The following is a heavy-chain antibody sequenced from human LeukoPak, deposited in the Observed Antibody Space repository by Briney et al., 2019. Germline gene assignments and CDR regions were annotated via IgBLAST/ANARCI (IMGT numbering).Heavy chain of an antibody. J-gene: IGHJ4*02. Sequence: ASVKVSCKASGYTFSSYYMHWVRQAPGQGLEWMGVINPSGGSTTYAQKFQGRLTMTRDTSTSTVYMELSSLRSEDTAVYYCARVGGVVRSPVENWGQGTLVTVSS. CDR2: INPSGGST. CDR1: GYTFSSYY. V-gene: IGHV1-46*01. D-gene: IGHD3-16*01. CDR3: ARVGGVVRSPVEN.